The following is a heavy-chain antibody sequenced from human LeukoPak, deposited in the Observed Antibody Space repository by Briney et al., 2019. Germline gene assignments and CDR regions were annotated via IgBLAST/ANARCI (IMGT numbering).Heavy chain of an antibody. CDR2: IISKTSGGTT. Sequence: PGGSRTLSCAASGLTFGNAWMAWVRQAPGKGLEWVGRIISKTSGGTTDYAAPVKGRFTISRDDSKSTLYLQMNSLKTEDTAQYYCTTYRYYDSSTGYSYFDFWARGTLVTVSS. V-gene: IGHV3-15*01. CDR3: TTYRYYDSSTGYSYFDF. D-gene: IGHD3-9*01. CDR1: GLTFGNAW. J-gene: IGHJ4*02.